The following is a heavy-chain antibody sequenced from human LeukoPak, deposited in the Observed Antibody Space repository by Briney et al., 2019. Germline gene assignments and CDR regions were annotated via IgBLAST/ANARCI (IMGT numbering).Heavy chain of an antibody. D-gene: IGHD6-13*01. Sequence: GGSLRLSCAASGFSFDDYGMSWVRQAPGKGLEWVSAINWNGGSTGDADSVKGRFTISRDNSKNSLYLQMNSLRTEDTALYYCAKDSSSSWSWFDPWGQGTLVTVSS. V-gene: IGHV3-20*04. J-gene: IGHJ5*02. CDR2: INWNGGST. CDR3: AKDSSSSWSWFDP. CDR1: GFSFDDYG.